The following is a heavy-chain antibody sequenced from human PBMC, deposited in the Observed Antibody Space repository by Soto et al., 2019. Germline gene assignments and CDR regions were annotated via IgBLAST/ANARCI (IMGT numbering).Heavy chain of an antibody. V-gene: IGHV3-30*03. Sequence: QVQLVESGGGVVQPGRSLRLSCAASGFTFSSYGMHWVRQGPGKGLEWVAVISYDGSNKYYADSVKGRFTISRDNSKNTLYLQMKSLRAEDTAVYYCALEATAYGSGSYSPGDYRGQGTLVTASS. CDR2: ISYDGSNK. CDR1: GFTFSSYG. D-gene: IGHD3-10*01. J-gene: IGHJ4*02. CDR3: ALEATAYGSGSYSPGDY.